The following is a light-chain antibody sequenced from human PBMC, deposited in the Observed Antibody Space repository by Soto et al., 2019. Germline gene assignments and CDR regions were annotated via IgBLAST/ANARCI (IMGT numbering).Light chain of an antibody. Sequence: DIQMTQSPSSLSASVGDRVTITCRASQRVGSYLNWYQQKPGKAPTLLIYSASELQSGVSSRFSGSGSGTDFTLIIRNVQPEDFAVYYCQQSHNTPLTFGQGTKVEI. V-gene: IGKV1-39*01. CDR1: QRVGSY. CDR2: SAS. CDR3: QQSHNTPLT. J-gene: IGKJ1*01.